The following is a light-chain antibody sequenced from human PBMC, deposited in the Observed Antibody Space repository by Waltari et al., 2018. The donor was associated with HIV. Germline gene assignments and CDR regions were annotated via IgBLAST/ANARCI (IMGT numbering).Light chain of an antibody. CDR3: QSFDRKLNAFV. J-gene: IGLJ1*01. CDR2: NNP. Sequence: QSVLTQPPSVSGSMGQTVTISCTGNSSNLGAPYEVPWSQQYPGVVPKLLIFNNPIRLSGFPERCSGAKSGSLASLAINGLQSEDEADYYCQSFDRKLNAFVFGPGTTISLL. CDR1: SSNLGAPYE. V-gene: IGLV1-40*01.